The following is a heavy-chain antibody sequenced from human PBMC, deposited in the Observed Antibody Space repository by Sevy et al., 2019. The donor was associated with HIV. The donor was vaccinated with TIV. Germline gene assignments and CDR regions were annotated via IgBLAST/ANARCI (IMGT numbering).Heavy chain of an antibody. CDR1: GGTFSSYA. J-gene: IGHJ4*02. V-gene: IGHV1-69*13. Sequence: ASVKVSCKASGGTFSSYAISWVRQAPGQGLEWMGGIIPIFGTANYAQKFQGRVTITADESTSTAYMELSSLRSEDTAVYDCARVAETNWGTSLFGYWGQGTLVTVSS. CDR3: ARVAETNWGTSLFGY. D-gene: IGHD7-27*01. CDR2: IIPIFGTA.